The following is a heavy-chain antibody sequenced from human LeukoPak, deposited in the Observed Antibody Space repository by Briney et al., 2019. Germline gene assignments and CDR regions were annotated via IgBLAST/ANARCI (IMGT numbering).Heavy chain of an antibody. CDR2: ISSSSTYI. V-gene: IGHV3-21*01. J-gene: IGHJ4*02. CDR3: ARLEYYYDSSEDPYFDY. D-gene: IGHD3-22*01. CDR1: GFTFSSYS. Sequence: GGSLRLSCAASGFTFSSYSMNWVRQAPGKGLEWVSSISSSSTYIYYADSVKGRFTISRDNAKNSLYLQMNSLRAEDTVVYYCARLEYYYDSSEDPYFDYWGQGILVTVSS.